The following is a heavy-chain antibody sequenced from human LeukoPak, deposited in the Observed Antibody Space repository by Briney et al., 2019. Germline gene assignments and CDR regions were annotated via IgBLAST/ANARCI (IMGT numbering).Heavy chain of an antibody. J-gene: IGHJ4*02. CDR2: ISSSSSYI. CDR3: ARDYLTNDFWSGYWNY. V-gene: IGHV3-21*01. Sequence: KTGGSLRLSCAASGFTFSSYSMNWVRQAPGKGLEWVSSISSSSSYIYYADSVKGRFTISRDNAKNSLYLQMNSLRAEDTAVYYCARDYLTNDFWSGYWNYWGQGTLVTVSS. D-gene: IGHD3-3*01. CDR1: GFTFSSYS.